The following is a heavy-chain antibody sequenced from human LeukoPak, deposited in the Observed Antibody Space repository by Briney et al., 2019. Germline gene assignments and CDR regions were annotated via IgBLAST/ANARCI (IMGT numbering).Heavy chain of an antibody. CDR2: INWNGGST. V-gene: IGHV3-23*01. CDR3: AKGRAGIDY. Sequence: GGSLRLSCAASGFSFDDYDMSWVRQAPGKGLEWVSGINWNGGSTYYADSVKGRFTISRDNSKNTLYVQMNSLRAEDTAVYYCAKGRAGIDYWGQGTLVIVSS. J-gene: IGHJ4*02. CDR1: GFSFDDYD. D-gene: IGHD6-19*01.